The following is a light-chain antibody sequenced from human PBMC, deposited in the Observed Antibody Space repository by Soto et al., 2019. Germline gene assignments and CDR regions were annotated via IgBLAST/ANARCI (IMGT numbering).Light chain of an antibody. Sequence: EIVLTQSPATLSLSPGERATLSCGASQSVRSTYLAWYQQKPGLAPRLLIYGASSRATGIPDRFSGSGSGTDFTLTISRMEPEDFAVYYCQQYGTSPYTFGQGTKLEIK. CDR1: QSVRSTY. V-gene: IGKV3D-20*01. CDR3: QQYGTSPYT. CDR2: GAS. J-gene: IGKJ2*01.